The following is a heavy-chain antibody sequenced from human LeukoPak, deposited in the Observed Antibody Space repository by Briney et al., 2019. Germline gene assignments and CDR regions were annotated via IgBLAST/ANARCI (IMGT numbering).Heavy chain of an antibody. CDR2: INSNGSST. CDR1: GFTFSSYW. V-gene: IGHV3-74*01. CDR3: ASAPFSSTNY. J-gene: IGHJ4*02. D-gene: IGHD2-2*01. Sequence: GGSLRLSCAASGFTFSSYWMHWVRQAPGKGLVWVSRINSNGSSTNYADSVKGRFTISRDNAKNTLYLQMNSLTAEDTAVYYCASAPFSSTNYWGQGTLVTVSS.